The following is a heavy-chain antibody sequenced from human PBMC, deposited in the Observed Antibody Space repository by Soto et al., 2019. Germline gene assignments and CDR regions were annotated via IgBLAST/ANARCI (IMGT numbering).Heavy chain of an antibody. D-gene: IGHD3-22*01. J-gene: IGHJ6*03. CDR3: ARVLLLGRPLYSYYYMDV. CDR2: IYYSGST. V-gene: IGHV4-59*01. CDR1: GGSISSYY. Sequence: NPSETLSLTCTVSGGSISSYYWSWIRQPPGKGLEWIGYIYYSGSTNYNPSLKSRVTISVDTSKNQFSLKLSSVTAADTAVYYCARVLLLGRPLYSYYYMDVWGKGTTVTVSS.